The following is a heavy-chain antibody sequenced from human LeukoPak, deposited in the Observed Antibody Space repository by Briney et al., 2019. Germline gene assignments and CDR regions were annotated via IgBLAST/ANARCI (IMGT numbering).Heavy chain of an antibody. D-gene: IGHD1-26*01. CDR3: ARDPPIVGATLFDY. V-gene: IGHV3-74*01. J-gene: IGHJ4*02. CDR1: GFSFSSFW. Sequence: PGGSLRLSCAASGFSFSSFWMHWVRQAPGKGLVWVSRINSDGSSTSYADSVKGRFTISRDNAKNTLYLQMNSLRAEDTAVYYCARDPPIVGATLFDYWGQGTLVTVSS. CDR2: INSDGSST.